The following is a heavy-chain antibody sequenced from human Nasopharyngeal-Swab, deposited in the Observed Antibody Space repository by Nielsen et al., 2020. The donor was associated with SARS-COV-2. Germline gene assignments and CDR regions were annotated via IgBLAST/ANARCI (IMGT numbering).Heavy chain of an antibody. CDR2: IGDSGGKT. J-gene: IGHJ4*02. Sequence: GESLKISCAASGFTFSSYGMSWVRQAPGKGLEWVSGIGDSGGKTYYADSVKGRFTISRDNSKKTLNLQMNSLRVEDTAIYYCAKDRQQVANFDYWGQGTLVTVSS. D-gene: IGHD1-1*01. CDR3: AKDRQQVANFDY. CDR1: GFTFSSYG. V-gene: IGHV3-23*01.